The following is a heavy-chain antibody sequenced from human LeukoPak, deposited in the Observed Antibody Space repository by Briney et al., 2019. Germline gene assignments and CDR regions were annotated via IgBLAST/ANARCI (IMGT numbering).Heavy chain of an antibody. Sequence: SVKVSCKASGGTFSSYAISWVRQAPGQGLEWMGGIIPIFGTANYAQKFQGRVTMTRDMSTSTVYMELSSLRSEDTAVYYCARSFARLGELSLYGYFDYWGQGTLVTVSS. CDR1: GGTFSSYA. D-gene: IGHD3-16*02. CDR2: IIPIFGTA. V-gene: IGHV1-69*05. J-gene: IGHJ4*02. CDR3: ARSFARLGELSLYGYFDY.